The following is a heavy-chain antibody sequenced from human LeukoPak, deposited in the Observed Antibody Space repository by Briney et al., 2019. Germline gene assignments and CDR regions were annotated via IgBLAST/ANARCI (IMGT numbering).Heavy chain of an antibody. CDR3: ARDYVTTGWFDY. D-gene: IGHD4-17*01. CDR2: IKEDGSEK. V-gene: IGHV3-7*03. CDR1: GFTFSSYW. J-gene: IGHJ4*02. Sequence: GGALRHSCAASGFTFSSYWMIWVGPAPGKGLESVANIKEDGSEKHYVASVKGRFTISRDNAQDPLFLQMYSLRADDTAVYYCARDYVTTGWFDYWGQGTLVTVSS.